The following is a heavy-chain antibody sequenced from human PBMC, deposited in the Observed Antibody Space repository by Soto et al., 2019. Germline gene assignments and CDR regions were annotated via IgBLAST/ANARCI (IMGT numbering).Heavy chain of an antibody. Sequence: PSETLSLTCAVSGGSISSGGYSWSWIRQPPGKGLEWIGYIYHSGSTYYNPSLKSRVTISVDTSKNQFSLKLSTVTAADTAVYYCASFGSGPPAQWYNWFDPWGQGTLVTVSS. CDR2: IYHSGST. D-gene: IGHD3-10*01. CDR3: ASFGSGPPAQWYNWFDP. J-gene: IGHJ5*02. V-gene: IGHV4-30-2*01. CDR1: GGSISSGGYS.